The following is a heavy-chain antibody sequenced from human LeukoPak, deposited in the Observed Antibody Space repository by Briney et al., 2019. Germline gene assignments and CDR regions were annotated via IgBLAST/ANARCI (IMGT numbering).Heavy chain of an antibody. Sequence: GGSLRLSCAASGFTFSSYWMHWVRQAPGKGLEWVSAISGSGGSTYYADSVKGRFTITRDNSKNTLYLQMNSLRAEDTAVYYCAKDLGLWLPVYSFDYWGQGTLVTVSS. CDR2: ISGSGGST. D-gene: IGHD5-18*01. J-gene: IGHJ4*02. CDR3: AKDLGLWLPVYSFDY. CDR1: GFTFSSYW. V-gene: IGHV3-23*01.